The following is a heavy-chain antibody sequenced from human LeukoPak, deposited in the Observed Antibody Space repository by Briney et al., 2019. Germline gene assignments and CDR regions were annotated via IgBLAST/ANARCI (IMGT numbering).Heavy chain of an antibody. V-gene: IGHV3-21*01. Sequence: GGSLRLSCAASGFYFANYAMNWVRQAPGKGLEWVSSISRTSTYIYYSDSVKGRFTISRDNAKNSLHLQMNSLRAEDTAVYYCARRASSERGHSYGLDYWGQGTLVTVSS. CDR2: ISRTSTYI. J-gene: IGHJ4*02. D-gene: IGHD5-18*01. CDR3: ARRASSERGHSYGLDY. CDR1: GFYFANYA.